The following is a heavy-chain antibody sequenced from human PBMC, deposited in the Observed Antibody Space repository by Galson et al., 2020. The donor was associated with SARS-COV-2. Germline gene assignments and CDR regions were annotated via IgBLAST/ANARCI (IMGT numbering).Heavy chain of an antibody. V-gene: IGHV4-39*07. CDR1: GGSISSSSYY. CDR2: IYYSGST. D-gene: IGHD3-22*01. Sequence: ASETLSLTCTVSGGSISSSSYYWGWIRQPPGKGLEWIGSIYYSGSTYYNPSLKSRVTISVDTSKNQFSLKLSSVTAADTAVYYCARDGDSSGSYYYYGMDVWGQGNTVTVSS. J-gene: IGHJ6*02. CDR3: ARDGDSSGSYYYYGMDV.